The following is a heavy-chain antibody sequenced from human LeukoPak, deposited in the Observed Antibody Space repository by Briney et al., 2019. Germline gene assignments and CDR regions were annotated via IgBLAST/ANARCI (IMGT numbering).Heavy chain of an antibody. CDR3: ARAISRRDCSPLGDY. CDR1: GGTFSSYA. J-gene: IGHJ4*02. Sequence: GASVKVSCKASGGTFSSYAISWVRQAPGQGLEWMGRIIPIFGTANYAQKFQGRVTITTDESTSTAYMELSSLRSEDTAVYYCARAISRRDCSPLGDYWGQGTLVTVSS. CDR2: IIPIFGTA. V-gene: IGHV1-69*05. D-gene: IGHD5-24*01.